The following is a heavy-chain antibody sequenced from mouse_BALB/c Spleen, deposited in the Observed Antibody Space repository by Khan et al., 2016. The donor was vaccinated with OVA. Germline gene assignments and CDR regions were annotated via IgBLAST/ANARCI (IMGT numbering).Heavy chain of an antibody. V-gene: IGHV1-20*02. CDR1: GYSFTGYF. CDR2: INPHIGET. D-gene: IGHD1-1*01. Sequence: VRLQQSGPELVKPGASVKISCKASGYSFTGYFMNWVMQSPGKSLEWIGRINPHIGETFYNQKFKGKATLTVDESSSTVHMELRSLASEDSAVYYCARKNGSDFDYWGQGTTLTVSS. CDR3: ARKNGSDFDY. J-gene: IGHJ2*01.